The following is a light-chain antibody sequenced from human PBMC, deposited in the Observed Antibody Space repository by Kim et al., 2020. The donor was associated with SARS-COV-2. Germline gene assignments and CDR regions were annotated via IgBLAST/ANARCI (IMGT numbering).Light chain of an antibody. Sequence: ASIGDRVTITCRASQGINSYLAGYQQKPGKVPMLLIYAASTLQSGVPSRFSGSGSGTDFTLTISSLQPEDVATYFCQKYNSAPKTFGQGTKVDIK. J-gene: IGKJ1*01. CDR2: AAS. V-gene: IGKV1-27*01. CDR3: QKYNSAPKT. CDR1: QGINSY.